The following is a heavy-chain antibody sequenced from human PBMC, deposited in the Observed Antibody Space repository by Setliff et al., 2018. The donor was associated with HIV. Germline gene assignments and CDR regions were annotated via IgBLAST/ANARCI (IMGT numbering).Heavy chain of an antibody. CDR1: GGSISSSSYY. D-gene: IGHD6-19*01. V-gene: IGHV4-39*07. Sequence: SETLSLTCTVSGGSISSSSYYWGWIRQPPGKGLEWLGSIYSSGSTYYNPSLKSRVTISVDTSKNQFSLKLSSVTAADTAVYYCARDLYSSGWYGLYYYGMDVWGQGTTVTVSS. CDR2: IYSSGST. CDR3: ARDLYSSGWYGLYYYGMDV. J-gene: IGHJ6*02.